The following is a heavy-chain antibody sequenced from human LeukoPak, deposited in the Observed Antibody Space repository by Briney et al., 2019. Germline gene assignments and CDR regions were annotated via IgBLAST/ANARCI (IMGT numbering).Heavy chain of an antibody. V-gene: IGHV1-2*02. CDR1: GYTFTGYY. D-gene: IGHD4-23*01. CDR2: INANSGGT. CDR3: ARDGHGGNSFDY. J-gene: IGHJ4*02. Sequence: ASVKVSCKASGYTFTGYYMHWVRQAPGQGLEWMGWINANSGGTDYAQKFQDRVTMTRDASISTAYMELSRLTSDDTAVYYCARDGHGGNSFDYWGPGTLVTVSS.